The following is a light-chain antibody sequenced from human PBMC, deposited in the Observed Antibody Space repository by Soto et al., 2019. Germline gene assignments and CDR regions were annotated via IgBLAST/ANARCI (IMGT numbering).Light chain of an antibody. CDR3: CSYAGSAV. CDR2: EGS. J-gene: IGLJ1*01. V-gene: IGLV2-23*01. CDR1: SSDVGSYNL. Sequence: QSVLTQPASVSGSPGQSITISCTGTSSDVGSYNLVSWYQQPPGKAPKLLIYEGSKRPSGVSNRFSCSKSGNTASLTISGLQAEDEADYYCCSYAGSAVFGTGTKVTVL.